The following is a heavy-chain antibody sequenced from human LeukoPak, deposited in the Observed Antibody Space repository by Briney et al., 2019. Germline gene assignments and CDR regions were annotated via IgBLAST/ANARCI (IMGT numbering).Heavy chain of an antibody. CDR2: ISSSSSYI. CDR1: GFTFSSYW. Sequence: GGSLRLSCAASGFTFSSYWMSWVRQAPGKGLEWVSSISSSSSYIYYADSVKGRFTISGDNAKNSLYLQMNSLRAEDTAVYYCARGCITIFGVVIGDYMDVWGKGTTVTVSS. J-gene: IGHJ6*03. D-gene: IGHD3-3*01. V-gene: IGHV3-21*01. CDR3: ARGCITIFGVVIGDYMDV.